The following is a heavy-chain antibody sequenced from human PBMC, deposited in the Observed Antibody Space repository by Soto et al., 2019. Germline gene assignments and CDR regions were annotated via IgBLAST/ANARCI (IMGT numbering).Heavy chain of an antibody. CDR3: ASPIAAASTGHYY. CDR2: IYSGGST. CDR1: GFTVSSNY. J-gene: IGHJ4*02. Sequence: GGSLRLSCAASGFTVSSNYMSWVRQAPGKGLEWVSVIYSGGSTYYADSVKGRFTISRDNSKNTLYLQMNSLKASDTAMYYCASPIAAASTGHYYWGQGTLVTVSS. V-gene: IGHV3-53*01. D-gene: IGHD6-13*01.